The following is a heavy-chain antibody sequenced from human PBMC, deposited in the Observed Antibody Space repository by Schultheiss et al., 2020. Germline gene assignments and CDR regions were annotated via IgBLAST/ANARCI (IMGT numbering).Heavy chain of an antibody. Sequence: GGSLRLSCAASGFTFSSYAMSWVRQAPGKGLEWVSRINSDGSSTSYADSVKGRFTISRDNTKNSLYLQMKSLRAGDTAVYYCAFAAPYYFDYWGQGTLVTVSS. CDR1: GFTFSSYA. CDR2: INSDGSST. D-gene: IGHD2-15*01. J-gene: IGHJ4*02. CDR3: AFAAPYYFDY. V-gene: IGHV3-74*01.